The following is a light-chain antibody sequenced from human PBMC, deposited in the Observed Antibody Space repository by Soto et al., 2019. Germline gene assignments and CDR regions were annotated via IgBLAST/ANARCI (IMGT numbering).Light chain of an antibody. CDR1: QSVSSN. CDR2: GAS. V-gene: IGKV3-20*01. J-gene: IGKJ5*01. Sequence: IVRTQSPATLSVSPGERATLACRASQSVSSNLAWYQQKPGQAPRLLIYGASSRATGIPDRFSGSGSGTDFTLTISRLEPEDFAVYYCQQYGSSPITFGQGARPEV. CDR3: QQYGSSPIT.